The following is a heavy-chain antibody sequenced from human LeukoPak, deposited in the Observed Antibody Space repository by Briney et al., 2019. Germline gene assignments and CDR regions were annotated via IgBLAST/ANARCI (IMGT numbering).Heavy chain of an antibody. CDR1: GGSISSSSYL. CDR2: IDYSGKT. D-gene: IGHD1-26*01. CDR3: ARERGAVPRGAFDY. V-gene: IGHV4-39*07. Sequence: SETLSLTCTVSGGSISSSSYLWAWIRQPPGRGLEWIANIDYSGKTYYNPSLKSRVTISVDTSKNQFSLKLSSVTAADTAVYYCARERGAVPRGAFDYWGQGILVTVSS. J-gene: IGHJ4*02.